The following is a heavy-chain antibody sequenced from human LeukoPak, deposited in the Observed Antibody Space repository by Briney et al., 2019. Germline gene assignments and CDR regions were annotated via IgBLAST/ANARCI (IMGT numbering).Heavy chain of an antibody. D-gene: IGHD1-14*01. J-gene: IGHJ4*02. CDR1: GGSFSGYY. CDR2: INHSGST. Sequence: PSETLSLTCAVYGGSFSGYYWSWIRQPPGKGLEWIGEINHSGSTNYNPSLKSRVTISVDTSKNQFSLKLCSVTAADTAVYYCARRHNVGFDYWGQGTLVTVSS. V-gene: IGHV4-34*01. CDR3: ARRHNVGFDY.